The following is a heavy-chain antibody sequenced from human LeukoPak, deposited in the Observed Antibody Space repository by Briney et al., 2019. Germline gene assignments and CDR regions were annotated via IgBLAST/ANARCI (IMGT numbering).Heavy chain of an antibody. V-gene: IGHV3-74*01. CDR3: ARLGARQMLEY. CDR1: GFTFSSYW. CDR2: INSDGSST. D-gene: IGHD4-17*01. Sequence: GGSLRLSCSASGFTFSSYWMHWVRQAPGKGLVWVSRINSDGSSTSYADSVKGRFTISRDNAKNTLYLQMNSLRAEDTAVYYCARLGARQMLEYWGQGTLVTVSS. J-gene: IGHJ4*02.